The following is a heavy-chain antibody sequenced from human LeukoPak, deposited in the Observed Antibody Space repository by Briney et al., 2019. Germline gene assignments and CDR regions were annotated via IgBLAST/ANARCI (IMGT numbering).Heavy chain of an antibody. CDR1: GGTFSSYA. D-gene: IGHD2-2*01. CDR3: ATTPTRLGYCSSTSCGAFDI. V-gene: IGHV1-69*05. Sequence: GASVKVSSKASGGTFSSYAISWVRQAPGQGLEWMGGIIPIFGTANYAQKFQGRVTITTDESTSTAYMELSSLRSEDTAVYYCATTPTRLGYCSSTSCGAFDIWGQGTMVTVSS. CDR2: IIPIFGTA. J-gene: IGHJ3*02.